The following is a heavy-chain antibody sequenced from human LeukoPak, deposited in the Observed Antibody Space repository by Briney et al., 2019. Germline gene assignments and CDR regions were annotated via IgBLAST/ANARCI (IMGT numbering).Heavy chain of an antibody. J-gene: IGHJ4*02. D-gene: IGHD5-12*01. V-gene: IGHV4-59*01. CDR3: ARVSASPGYGVDY. Sequence: PSETLSLTCTVSGDSISNYYWSWIRQPPGKGLEWIGYIYYSGSTNYNPSLKSRVTISLDTSKNQFSLKLSSVTAADTAVYYCARVSASPGYGVDYWGQGTLVTVSS. CDR1: GDSISNYY. CDR2: IYYSGST.